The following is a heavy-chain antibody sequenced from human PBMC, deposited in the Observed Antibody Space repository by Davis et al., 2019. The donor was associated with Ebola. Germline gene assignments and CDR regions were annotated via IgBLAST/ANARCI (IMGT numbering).Heavy chain of an antibody. V-gene: IGHV1-18*04. Sequence: ASVPVSCQPSLYTLTSYGITSVRPPPRQGLEGLGWINPPNGNTNYAQSVHGRVTMTTDTSTSTAYMEVGILRSDDTAVYYCAIAQFPTTSDHWGQGTLVTVSS. J-gene: IGHJ4*02. CDR2: INPPNGNT. CDR1: LYTLTSYG. D-gene: IGHD1-1*01. CDR3: AIAQFPTTSDH.